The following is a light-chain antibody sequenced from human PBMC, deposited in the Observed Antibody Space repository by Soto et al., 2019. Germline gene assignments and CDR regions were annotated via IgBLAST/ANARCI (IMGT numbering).Light chain of an antibody. J-gene: IGKJ1*01. CDR3: QQYNSYSRT. CDR1: QSISSW. CDR2: KAS. V-gene: IGKV1-5*03. Sequence: DIQMTQSPSTLSASVGDRVTITCRASQSISSWLAWYQQKPGKVPKVLIYKASSLESGVPSRFSGSGFGTKFTLTISSLQPDDFATYYCQQYNSYSRTFGQGTKVDIK.